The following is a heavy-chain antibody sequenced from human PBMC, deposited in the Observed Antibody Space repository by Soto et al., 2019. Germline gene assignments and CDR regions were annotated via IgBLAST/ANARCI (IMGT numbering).Heavy chain of an antibody. CDR3: PRRRAFLDY. V-gene: IGHV3-11*01. J-gene: IGHJ4*02. Sequence: GGSLRLSCAASEFAFSDYYRTWIRQAPGKGLEWVSYIGSGGGSIYYADSVKGRFTISSDNAKSSLYLQMNSLRAEDTAVYYCPRRRAFLDYRGQGTLVTVSS. CDR1: EFAFSDYY. CDR2: IGSGGGSI. D-gene: IGHD3-3*01.